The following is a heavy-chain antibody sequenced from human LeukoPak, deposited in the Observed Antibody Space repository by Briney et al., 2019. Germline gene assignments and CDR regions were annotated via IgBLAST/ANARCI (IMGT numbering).Heavy chain of an antibody. CDR2: IAADDAS. V-gene: IGHV3-23*01. CDR3: AKYCSGGNCYSGLY. J-gene: IGHJ4*02. CDR1: DSSFRSHD. D-gene: IGHD2-15*01. Sequence: PGGSLRLSCAASDSSFRSHDMSWVRQTSEKGLEWVSSIAADDASFYADSVRGRFTISRDKSQNILYLQMKSLRADDTAIYYCAKYCSGGNCYSGLYWGQGTLVTVSS.